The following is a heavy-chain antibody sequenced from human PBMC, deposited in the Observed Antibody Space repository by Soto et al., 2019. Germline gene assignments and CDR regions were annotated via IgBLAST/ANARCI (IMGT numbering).Heavy chain of an antibody. J-gene: IGHJ4*02. V-gene: IGHV3-66*01. Sequence: EVRLVESGGGLVQPGGSLRLSCAASGFIVSGIFMTWVRQVPGKGPEWVSTLSSDDKTYYADSVRGRFTISRDSSKNTLFLQRNTLRAEDTAVYLCARDIFGGSYDLWQGGQGTLVTVSS. CDR1: GFIVSGIF. CDR2: LSSDDKT. CDR3: ARDIFGGSYDLWQ. D-gene: IGHD3-3*01.